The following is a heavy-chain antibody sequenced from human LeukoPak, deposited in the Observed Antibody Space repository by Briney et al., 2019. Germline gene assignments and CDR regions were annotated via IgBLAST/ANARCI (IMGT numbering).Heavy chain of an antibody. Sequence: GASVKVSCKASGYTFTGYYMHWVRQAPGQGLEWMGWINPNSGGTNYAQKFQGRVTMTRDTSISTAYMELSRLRSDDTAVYYCANQRGANYGAGGNNWFDPWGQGTLVTVSS. CDR2: INPNSGGT. D-gene: IGHD3-10*01. CDR3: ANQRGANYGAGGNNWFDP. J-gene: IGHJ5*02. CDR1: GYTFTGYY. V-gene: IGHV1-2*02.